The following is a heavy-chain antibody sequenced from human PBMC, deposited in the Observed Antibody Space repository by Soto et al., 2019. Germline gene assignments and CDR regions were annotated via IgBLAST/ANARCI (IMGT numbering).Heavy chain of an antibody. CDR3: ASRLDYYGESGYFDY. CDR2: IIPIFGTA. D-gene: IGHD3-10*01. J-gene: IGHJ4*02. V-gene: IGHV1-69*01. Sequence: QVQLVQSGAEVKKPGASVKVSCKASGGTFSSYAISWVRQAPGQGLEWMGGIIPIFGTANYAQKFQGRVTITADESTSTAYMELSSLRSEDTAVYYCASRLDYYGESGYFDYWGQGTLVTVSS. CDR1: GGTFSSYA.